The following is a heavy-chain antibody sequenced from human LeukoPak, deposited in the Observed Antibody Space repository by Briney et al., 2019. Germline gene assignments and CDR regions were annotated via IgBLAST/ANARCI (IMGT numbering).Heavy chain of an antibody. CDR2: ISWNSGEI. CDR1: GFTFDNYA. CDR3: VKSYCSSISCSYFDY. J-gene: IGHJ4*02. V-gene: IGHV3-9*03. D-gene: IGHD2-2*01. Sequence: GGSLRLSCAASGFTFDNYAMHWVRHTPGKGLEWVSGISWNSGEIDYADSVNGRFTISRHNAKHSLYLQMNSLRAEDLAFYYCVKSYCSSISCSYFDYWGQGTVVTVSS.